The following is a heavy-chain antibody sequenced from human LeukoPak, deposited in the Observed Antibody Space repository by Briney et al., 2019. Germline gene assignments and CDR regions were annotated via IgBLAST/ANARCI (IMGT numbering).Heavy chain of an antibody. V-gene: IGHV3-21*01. CDR1: GFTFSSYI. J-gene: IGHJ3*02. Sequence: PGGSLRLSCAASGFTFSSYIMNWVRQAPGKGLEGVSSISSSNTYIYYADSVKGRFTISRDNAKNSLSLQMNSLRAEDTAVYYCAREPGRRDAFGIWGHGTLVTVSS. CDR3: AREPGRRDAFGI. CDR2: ISSSNTYI.